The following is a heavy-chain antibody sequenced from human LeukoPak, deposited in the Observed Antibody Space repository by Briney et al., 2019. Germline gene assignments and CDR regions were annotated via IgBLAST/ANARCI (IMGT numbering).Heavy chain of an antibody. CDR3: AAPTLYDSSGYGFDY. J-gene: IGHJ4*02. CDR2: INPSGGST. V-gene: IGHV1-46*01. D-gene: IGHD3-22*01. Sequence: ASVKVSCKASGYTFTSYYMHWVRQAPGQGLEWMGIINPSGGSTSYAQKFQGRVTMTRDTSTSTVYMELSSLRFEDTAVYYCAAPTLYDSSGYGFDYWGQGTLVTVSS. CDR1: GYTFTSYY.